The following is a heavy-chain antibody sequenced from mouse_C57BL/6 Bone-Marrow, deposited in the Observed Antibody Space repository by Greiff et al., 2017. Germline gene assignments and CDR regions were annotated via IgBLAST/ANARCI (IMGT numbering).Heavy chain of an antibody. D-gene: IGHD3-3*01. CDR2: IWSGGST. CDR3: ARGWYWYFDV. V-gene: IGHV2-2*01. Sequence: VKLVESGPGLVQPSQSLSITCTASGFSLTSYGVHWVRQSPGTGLEWLGVIWSGGSTDYNAAFITRLGISKDNSKSQVFFKMNSLQADDTAIYYCARGWYWYFDVWGTGTAVTVSS. CDR1: GFSLTSYG. J-gene: IGHJ1*03.